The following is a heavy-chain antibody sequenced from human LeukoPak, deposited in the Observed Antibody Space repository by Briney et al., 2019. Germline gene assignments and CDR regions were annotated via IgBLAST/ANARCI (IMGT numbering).Heavy chain of an antibody. V-gene: IGHV3-23*01. Sequence: GGPLRLSCAASGFTFSSYGMSWVRQAPGKGLEWVSAISGSGGSTYYADSVKGRFIVSRDNSKNTLYLQLNRLRVEDTAVYYCAKEHDLWHEEGNWFDPWGQGTLVTVSS. CDR3: AKEHDLWHEEGNWFDP. J-gene: IGHJ5*02. D-gene: IGHD3-3*01. CDR1: GFTFSSYG. CDR2: ISGSGGST.